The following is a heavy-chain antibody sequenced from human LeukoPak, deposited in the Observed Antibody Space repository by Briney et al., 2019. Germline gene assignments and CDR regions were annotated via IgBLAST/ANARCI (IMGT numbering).Heavy chain of an antibody. J-gene: IGHJ4*02. CDR3: AKDIDSDSSTYFGGGGYFDY. CDR2: INWDGSRT. D-gene: IGHD3-22*01. V-gene: IGHV3-43D*03. CDR1: GFSFDDYA. Sequence: PGGSLRLSCAASGFSFDDYAMHWVRQAPGKGLEWVSLINWDGSRTYYADSVTGRFTISRDNSKNSLYLQMHSLRAEDTALYYCAKDIDSDSSTYFGGGGYFDYWGQGTLVTVSS.